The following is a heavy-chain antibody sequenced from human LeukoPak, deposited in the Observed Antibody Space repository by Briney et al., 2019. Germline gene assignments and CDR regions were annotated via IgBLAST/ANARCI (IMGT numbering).Heavy chain of an antibody. D-gene: IGHD3-22*01. Sequence: SETLSLTCTVSGGSISSSSYYWGWIRQPPGKGLEWIGYIYYSGSTYYNPSLKSRVTISVDTSKNQFSLKLSSVTAADTAVYYCARFYYDSSGYYSINPYFDYWGQGTLVTVSS. CDR2: IYYSGST. CDR1: GGSISSSSYY. J-gene: IGHJ4*02. V-gene: IGHV4-30-4*08. CDR3: ARFYYDSSGYYSINPYFDY.